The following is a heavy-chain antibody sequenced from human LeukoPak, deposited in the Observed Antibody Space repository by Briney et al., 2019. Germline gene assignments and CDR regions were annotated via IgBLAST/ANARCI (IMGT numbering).Heavy chain of an antibody. D-gene: IGHD5-12*01. Sequence: SETLTLTCTVSGVSISSYYWSWVRQPPGKGLEWIGYIYYSGSTNYNPSLKSRVTISVDTSRNQFSLKLSSVTAADTAVYYCARGVEMATINFDYWGQGTLVTVSS. CDR1: GVSISSYY. CDR3: ARGVEMATINFDY. CDR2: IYYSGST. J-gene: IGHJ4*02. V-gene: IGHV4-59*01.